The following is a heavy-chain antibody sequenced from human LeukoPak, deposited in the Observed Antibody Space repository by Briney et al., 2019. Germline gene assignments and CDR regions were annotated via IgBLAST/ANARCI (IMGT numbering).Heavy chain of an antibody. CDR1: GYSFTSYW. Sequence: GESLKISCKGSGYSFTSYWIGWVRQMPGKGLEWMGIIYPGDSDTRYSPSFQGQVTISADKSISTAYLQWSSLKALDTAMYYCARRYCSSTSCLRGMDVWGQGTTVTVSS. V-gene: IGHV5-51*01. CDR3: ARRYCSSTSCLRGMDV. J-gene: IGHJ6*02. CDR2: IYPGDSDT. D-gene: IGHD2-2*01.